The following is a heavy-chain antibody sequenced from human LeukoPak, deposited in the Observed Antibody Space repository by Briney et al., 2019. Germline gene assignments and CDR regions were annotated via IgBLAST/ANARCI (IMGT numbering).Heavy chain of an antibody. CDR1: GFAFSSYS. CDR2: ISSSSSYI. J-gene: IGHJ4*02. CDR3: ARDTFPDQKFLVGHTIDY. D-gene: IGHD2-8*02. V-gene: IGHV3-21*01. Sequence: PGGSLRLSCAASGFAFSSYSMNWVRQAPGKGLEWVSSISSSSSYIYYADSVKGRFTISRDNAKNSLYLQMNSLRAEDTAVYYCARDTFPDQKFLVGHTIDYWGQGTLVTVSS.